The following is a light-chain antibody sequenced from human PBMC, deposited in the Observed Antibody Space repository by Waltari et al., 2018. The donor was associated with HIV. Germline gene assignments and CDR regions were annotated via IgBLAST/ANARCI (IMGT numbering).Light chain of an antibody. CDR3: ATWDDALSGPV. V-gene: IGLV1-44*01. CDR2: SNN. Sequence: QSVLTQPPSASGTPGQRVITSCSGNRSNIGSNTVNWYQQFSGAAPTLLIYSNNQRPSAVPDRFSGSKSGSAASLAISGLKSEDEADYHCATWDDALSGPVFGAGTKLTV. CDR1: RSNIGSNT. J-gene: IGLJ3*02.